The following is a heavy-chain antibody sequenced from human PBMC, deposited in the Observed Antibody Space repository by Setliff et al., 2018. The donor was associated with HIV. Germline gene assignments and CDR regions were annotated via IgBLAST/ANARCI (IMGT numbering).Heavy chain of an antibody. D-gene: IGHD2-2*02. CDR2: VYPSDGST. CDR1: GYTFTSYY. CDR3: SRDNTAFDI. Sequence: SVKVSCKASGYTFTSYYMHWVRQAPGQGLEWMGMVYPSDGSTSYAQKFQGRVTMTRDTSTSTIYMELNSLTSEDTAVYYCSRDNTAFDIWGQGTMVTVSS. J-gene: IGHJ3*02. V-gene: IGHV1-46*01.